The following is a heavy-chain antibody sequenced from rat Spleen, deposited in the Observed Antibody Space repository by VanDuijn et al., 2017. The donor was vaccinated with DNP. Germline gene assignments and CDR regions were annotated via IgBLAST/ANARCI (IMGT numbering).Heavy chain of an antibody. CDR2: IRSGGST. Sequence: WMGRIRSGGSTDYNSALKSRLSISRDTSKSQVFLKMNSLQTEDTAMYFCARSLATVAPTGAMDAWGQGTSVTVSS. D-gene: IGHD1-3*01. J-gene: IGHJ4*01. CDR3: ARSLATVAPTGAMDA. V-gene: IGHV2-27*01.